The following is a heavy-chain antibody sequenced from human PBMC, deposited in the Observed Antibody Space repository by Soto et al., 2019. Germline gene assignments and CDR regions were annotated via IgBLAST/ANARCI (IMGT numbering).Heavy chain of an antibody. V-gene: IGHV3-66*01. CDR1: GFTVSSNY. CDR3: ASLAAMVYYFDY. Sequence: EVQLVESGGGLVQPGGSLRLSCAASGFTVSSNYMSWVRQAPGKGLEWVSVIYSGGSTYYADSVKGRFTISRDNSKNTLYLQMNSLRAEDTAVYYCASLAAMVYYFDYWGQGTLVTVSS. J-gene: IGHJ4*02. D-gene: IGHD5-18*01. CDR2: IYSGGST.